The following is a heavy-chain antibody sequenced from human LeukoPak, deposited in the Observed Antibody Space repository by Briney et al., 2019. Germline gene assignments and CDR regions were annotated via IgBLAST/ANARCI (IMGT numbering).Heavy chain of an antibody. Sequence: TGGSLRLSCAASGFSISYYNINWVRQAPGKGLEWVSSMSSVGNFIYYADSVKGRFTISRDNAKNSLYLQMNSLRDEDTAVYYCARVAGKGSSWPFDYWGQGILVTVSS. CDR2: MSSVGNFI. CDR1: GFSISYYN. J-gene: IGHJ4*02. V-gene: IGHV3-21*01. CDR3: ARVAGKGSSWPFDY. D-gene: IGHD6-13*01.